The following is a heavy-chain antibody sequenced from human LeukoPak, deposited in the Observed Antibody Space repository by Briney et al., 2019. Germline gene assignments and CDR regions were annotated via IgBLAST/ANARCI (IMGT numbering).Heavy chain of an antibody. J-gene: IGHJ4*02. D-gene: IGHD6-19*01. CDR2: IYYSGST. CDR1: GGSISSYY. V-gene: IGHV4-59*01. CDR3: ARAGYSSGWFDY. Sequence: SESLSLTCTVSGGSISSYYWSWIRQPPGKGLEWIGYIYYSGSTNYNPSLKSRVTISVDTSKNQFSLKLSSVTAADTAVYYCARAGYSSGWFDYWGQGTLVTVSS.